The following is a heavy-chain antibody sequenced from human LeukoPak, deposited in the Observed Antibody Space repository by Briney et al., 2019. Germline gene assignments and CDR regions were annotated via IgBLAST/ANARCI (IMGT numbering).Heavy chain of an antibody. J-gene: IGHJ4*02. CDR3: AREGPAVAGKGFDY. CDR1: GFPFSSYA. Sequence: GGPLRHSCAASGFPFSSYAMQGLRQARGKAAEGGAVISYDGSNKYYAASVKGQFTISRDNSKNTLYLQMNSLRAEDTAVYYCAREGPAVAGKGFDYWGQGTLVPVSS. V-gene: IGHV3-30-3*01. CDR2: ISYDGSNK. D-gene: IGHD6-19*01.